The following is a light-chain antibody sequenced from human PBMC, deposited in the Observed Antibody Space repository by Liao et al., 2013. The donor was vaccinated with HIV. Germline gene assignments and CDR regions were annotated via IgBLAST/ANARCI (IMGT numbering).Light chain of an antibody. Sequence: SYELTQPPSVSVGPGETARITCEGHNTASEIVHWYQQRPGQAPVLVIYYDTDRPSGIPERFSGSKSGNTATLTISRVEAGDEADYYCQVWDSRSALYVFGTGTKVTVL. J-gene: IGLJ1*01. CDR1: NTASEI. CDR3: QVWDSRSALYV. V-gene: IGLV3-21*01. CDR2: YDT.